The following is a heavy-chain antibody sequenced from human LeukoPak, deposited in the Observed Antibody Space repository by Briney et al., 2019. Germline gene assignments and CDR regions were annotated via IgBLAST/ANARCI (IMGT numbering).Heavy chain of an antibody. CDR3: ARDQDTAMVS. D-gene: IGHD5-18*01. J-gene: IGHJ4*02. Sequence: SVKVSCKASGGTFSSYAISWVRQAPGQGLEWMERIIPIFGTANYAQKFQGRVTITTDESTSTAYMELSSLRSEDTAVYYCARDQDTAMVSWGQGTLVTVSS. CDR2: IIPIFGTA. CDR1: GGTFSSYA. V-gene: IGHV1-69*05.